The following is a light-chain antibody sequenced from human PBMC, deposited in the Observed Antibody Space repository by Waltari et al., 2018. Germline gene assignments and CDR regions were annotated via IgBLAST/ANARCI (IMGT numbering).Light chain of an antibody. CDR2: PAS. CDR1: HDISSN. V-gene: IGKV1-9*01. CDR3: QDLHDYPV. J-gene: IGKJ3*01. Sequence: IQLTQSPSSLPASVGDSVTIPCRASHDISSNLAWYQQKPGKAPTLLIYPASTLESGVPSRFSGSGSGTEFTLTITSLQPEDFATYFCQDLHDYPVFGPGTKVDIK.